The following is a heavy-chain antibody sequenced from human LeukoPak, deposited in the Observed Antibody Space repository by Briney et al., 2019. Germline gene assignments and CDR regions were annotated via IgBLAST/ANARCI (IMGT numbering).Heavy chain of an antibody. Sequence: SETLSLTCAVYGGSFSGYYWSWIRQPPGKGLEWIGEINHRGSTNYNPSLKSRVTISVDTSKNQFSLKLSSVTAADTAVYYCARGDYYDSSPVGYWGQGTLVTVSS. D-gene: IGHD3-22*01. CDR3: ARGDYYDSSPVGY. J-gene: IGHJ4*02. V-gene: IGHV4-34*01. CDR1: GGSFSGYY. CDR2: INHRGST.